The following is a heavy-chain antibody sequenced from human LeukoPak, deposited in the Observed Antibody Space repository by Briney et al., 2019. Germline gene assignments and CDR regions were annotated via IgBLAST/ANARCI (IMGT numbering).Heavy chain of an antibody. CDR1: GFTFSNYA. Sequence: GKSLRLSCEASGFTFSNYAMHWVRQVPGKGLEWLAVISYDGLYKYSADSVQGRFNISRDNSKNTLYLQMSSLRLEDTALYYCAREPTQPLRFGEFHPFDNWGQGTLVTVSS. CDR2: ISYDGLYK. V-gene: IGHV3-30*03. D-gene: IGHD3-16*01. J-gene: IGHJ4*02. CDR3: AREPTQPLRFGEFHPFDN.